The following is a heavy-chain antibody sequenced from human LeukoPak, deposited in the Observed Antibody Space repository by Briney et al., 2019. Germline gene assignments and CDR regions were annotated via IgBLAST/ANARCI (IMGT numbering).Heavy chain of an antibody. J-gene: IGHJ6*02. CDR3: ARFGMTIFGVVISYYYYGMDV. CDR1: GYSFTSYG. CDR2: INGYNGNT. Sequence: ASVKVSCKASGYSFTSYGISWVRQAPGQGLEWMGWINGYNGNTNYAQKLQGRVTMTTDTSTSTAYMELRSLRSDDTAVYYCARFGMTIFGVVISYYYYGMDVWGQGTTVTVSS. V-gene: IGHV1-18*01. D-gene: IGHD3-3*01.